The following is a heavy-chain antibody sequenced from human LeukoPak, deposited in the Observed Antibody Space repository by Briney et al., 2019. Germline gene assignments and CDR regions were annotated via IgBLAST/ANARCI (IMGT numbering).Heavy chain of an antibody. D-gene: IGHD3-10*01. Sequence: SETLSLTCTVSGNSISSGSYYWSWIRQPAGKGLEWIGRIYTSGSTNYNPSLKSRVTISVDTSKNQFSLKLSSVTAADTAVYYCAIEYYYGSGSLGLDPWGQGTLVTVSS. CDR1: GNSISSGSYY. V-gene: IGHV4-61*02. CDR3: AIEYYYGSGSLGLDP. CDR2: IYTSGST. J-gene: IGHJ5*02.